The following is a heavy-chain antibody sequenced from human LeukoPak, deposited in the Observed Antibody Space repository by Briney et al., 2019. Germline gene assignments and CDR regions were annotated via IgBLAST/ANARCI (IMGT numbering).Heavy chain of an antibody. CDR1: GDSVSSNSAA. V-gene: IGHV6-1*01. CDR2: TYYRSKWYN. J-gene: IGHJ4*02. CDR3: ARETTSLFDS. Sequence: KNSQTLSLTCAISGDSVSSNSAAWNWIRQSPSGALEWLGRTYYRSKWYNDYAVSVKSRITINPDRSKNQVSLQMNSVTPEDTAVYYCARETTSLFDSWGQGTLVTVSS. D-gene: IGHD2/OR15-2a*01.